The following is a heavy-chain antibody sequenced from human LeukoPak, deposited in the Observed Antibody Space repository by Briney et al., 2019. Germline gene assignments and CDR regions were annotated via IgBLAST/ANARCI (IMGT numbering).Heavy chain of an antibody. D-gene: IGHD6-19*01. CDR3: AREYSSGWYRNFDY. V-gene: IGHV3-74*01. Sequence: GRSLRLSCAASGFTFSSYWMHWVRQAPGKGLVWVSRINSDGSSTSYADSVKGRFTISRDNAKNTLYLQMNSLRAEDTAVYYCAREYSSGWYRNFDYWGQGTLVTVSS. CDR2: INSDGSST. J-gene: IGHJ4*02. CDR1: GFTFSSYW.